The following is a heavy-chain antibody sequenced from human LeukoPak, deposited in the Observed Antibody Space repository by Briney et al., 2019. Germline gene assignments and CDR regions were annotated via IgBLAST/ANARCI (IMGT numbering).Heavy chain of an antibody. CDR3: TRHGYSSSAGQNWFDP. CDR1: GFTFSSYS. Sequence: GGSLRLSCAASGFTFSSYSMNWVRQAPGKGLEWVSSITGSGRDTYYAGSVKGRITISRDNSRNMVYLQMNSLKTEDTAVYYCTRHGYSSSAGQNWFDPWGQGTLVTVSS. J-gene: IGHJ5*02. V-gene: IGHV3-23*01. CDR2: ITGSGRDT. D-gene: IGHD6-6*01.